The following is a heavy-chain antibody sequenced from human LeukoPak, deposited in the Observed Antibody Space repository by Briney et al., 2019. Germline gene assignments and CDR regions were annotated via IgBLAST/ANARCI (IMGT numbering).Heavy chain of an antibody. V-gene: IGHV4-4*03. J-gene: IGHJ4*02. D-gene: IGHD2/OR15-2a*01. CDR1: GGSISSNNW. CDR2: IYHIGNT. Sequence: PETLSLTCAVSGGSISSNNWWSWVRQPPGKGLEWIGEIYHIGNTNYNPSLKSRVTISVDKSNNQFSLKLNSVTAADTAVYYCASHGAFYLAYWGQGTLVTVSS. CDR3: ASHGAFYLAY.